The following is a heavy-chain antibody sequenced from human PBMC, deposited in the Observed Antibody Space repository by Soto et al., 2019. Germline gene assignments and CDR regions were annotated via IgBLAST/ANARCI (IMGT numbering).Heavy chain of an antibody. J-gene: IGHJ3*02. V-gene: IGHV2-5*02. D-gene: IGHD3-9*01. CDR1: GFSLSTSGVG. CDR2: IYWDDDK. CDR3: AHSPLYYDILTGYYGGAFDI. Sequence: QITLKESGPTLVKPTQTLTLTCTFSGFSLSTSGVGVGWIRQPPGKALEWLALIYWDDDKRYSPSLKSRLTITKYTAKNQVVLTMTNMDPVDTATYYCAHSPLYYDILTGYYGGAFDIWGQGTMVTVSS.